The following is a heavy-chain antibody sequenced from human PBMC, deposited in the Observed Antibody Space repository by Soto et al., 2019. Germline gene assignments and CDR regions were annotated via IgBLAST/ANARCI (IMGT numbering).Heavy chain of an antibody. CDR1: GYTLTELS. V-gene: IGHV1-24*01. J-gene: IGHJ3*02. CDR2: FDPEDGET. Sequence: ASVKVSCKVSGYTLTELSMHWVRQAPGKGLEWMGGFDPEDGETIYAQKFQGRVTMTEDTSTDTAYMELSSLRSEDTAVYCCATRGRYYYDSSGYSDFAFDIWGQGTMVTVSS. CDR3: ATRGRYYYDSSGYSDFAFDI. D-gene: IGHD3-22*01.